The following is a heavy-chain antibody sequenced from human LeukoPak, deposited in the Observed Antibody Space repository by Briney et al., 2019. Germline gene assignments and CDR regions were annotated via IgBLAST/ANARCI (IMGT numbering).Heavy chain of an antibody. D-gene: IGHD2-2*01. CDR2: ISAYNGNT. J-gene: IGHJ5*02. V-gene: IGHV1-18*01. CDR3: ARALKYCSSTSCSNWFDP. Sequence: ASVKVSYKASGYTFTSYGISWVRQAPGQGLEWMGWISAYNGNTNYAQKFQGRVTMTRDTSISTAYMELSRLRSDDTAVYYCARALKYCSSTSCSNWFDPWGQGTLVTVSS. CDR1: GYTFTSYG.